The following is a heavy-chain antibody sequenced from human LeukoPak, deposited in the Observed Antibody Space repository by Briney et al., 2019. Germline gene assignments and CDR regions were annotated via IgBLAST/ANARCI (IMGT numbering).Heavy chain of an antibody. CDR3: ARRPRYCSGGSCYPGYFQH. CDR1: GYTFTSYG. D-gene: IGHD2-15*01. Sequence: ASVKVSCKASGYTFTSYGISWVRQAPGQGLEWMGWISAYNGNTNYAQKLQGRVTMTTDTSTSTAYMELRSLRSDDTAVYYCARRPRYCSGGSCYPGYFQHWGQGTLVTVSS. CDR2: ISAYNGNT. J-gene: IGHJ1*01. V-gene: IGHV1-18*01.